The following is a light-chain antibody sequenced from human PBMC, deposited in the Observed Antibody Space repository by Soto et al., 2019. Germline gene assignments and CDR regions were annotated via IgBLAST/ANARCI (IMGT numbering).Light chain of an antibody. V-gene: IGKV1-9*01. CDR2: GAS. Sequence: IQLTQSPSSLSASVGDRVTITCRASKGISSFLAWYQQKPGRAPKLLIYGASTLQSGVPSRFSGSGSGTNFTITISRLQPEDFATYYCKQLNSFPIAFGPGTKEEIQ. CDR3: KQLNSFPIA. J-gene: IGKJ3*01. CDR1: KGISSF.